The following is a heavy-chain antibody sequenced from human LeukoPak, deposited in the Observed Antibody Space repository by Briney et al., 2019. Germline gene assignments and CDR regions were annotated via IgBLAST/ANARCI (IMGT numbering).Heavy chain of an antibody. CDR3: ARDRYYDSSGYYYFDY. J-gene: IGHJ4*02. CDR2: ISSSGSTI. Sequence: GGSLRLSCAASGFTFSSYEMNWVGQAPGKGLEWVSYISSSGSTIYYADSVKGRFTISRDNAKGSVYLQMNSLRAEDTAVYYCARDRYYDSSGYYYFDYWGQGTLVTVSS. V-gene: IGHV3-48*03. CDR1: GFTFSSYE. D-gene: IGHD3-22*01.